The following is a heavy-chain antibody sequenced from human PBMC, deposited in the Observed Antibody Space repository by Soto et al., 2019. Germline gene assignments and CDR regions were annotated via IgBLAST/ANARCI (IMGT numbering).Heavy chain of an antibody. J-gene: IGHJ5*02. V-gene: IGHV4-31*03. Sequence: PSETLSLTCTVSGVSISSGGYYWSWIRQHPGKGLEWIGYIYYSGSTYYNPSLKSRVTISVDTSKNQFSLKLSSVTAADTAVYYCAREGRSSGWYLGNNWFDPWGQGTLVTVSS. CDR2: IYYSGST. CDR3: AREGRSSGWYLGNNWFDP. D-gene: IGHD6-19*01. CDR1: GVSISSGGYY.